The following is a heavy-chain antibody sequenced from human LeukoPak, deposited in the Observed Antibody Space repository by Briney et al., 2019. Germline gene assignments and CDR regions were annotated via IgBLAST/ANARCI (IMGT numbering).Heavy chain of an antibody. V-gene: IGHV3-21*01. CDR3: ARSYSSAFDI. D-gene: IGHD2-15*01. Sequence: GGSLRLSYAASGFNFRSYWMSWVRQAPGKGLEWVSSISSSSSYIYYADSVKGRSTISRDNAKNSLYLQMNSLRAEDTAVYYCARSYSSAFDIWGQGTMVTVSS. CDR2: ISSSSSYI. CDR1: GFNFRSYW. J-gene: IGHJ3*02.